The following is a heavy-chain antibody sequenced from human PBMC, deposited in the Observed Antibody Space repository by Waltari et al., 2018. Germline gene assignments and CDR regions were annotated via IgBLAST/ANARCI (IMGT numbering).Heavy chain of an antibody. CDR3: ARAPTSDP. CDR1: GGSFSGYS. J-gene: IGHJ5*02. Sequence: QVQLQQWGAGLLKPSETLSLTCAVYGGSFSGYSWSWIRQPPGKGLEWIGEINHRGGTTYTPSLTSRVTISVDTSKNQFSLKLSSVTAADTAVYYCARAPTSDPWGQGTLVTVSS. CDR2: INHRGGT. V-gene: IGHV4-34*01.